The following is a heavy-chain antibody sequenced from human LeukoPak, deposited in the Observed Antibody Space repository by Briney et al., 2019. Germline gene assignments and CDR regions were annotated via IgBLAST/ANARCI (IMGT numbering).Heavy chain of an antibody. CDR2: INPNSGGT. V-gene: IGHV1-2*02. D-gene: IGHD3-22*01. Sequence: ASVKVSCKASGYTFTGYYMHWVRQAPGQGLEWMGWINPNSGGTNYAQKFQGRVTMTRDMSISTAYMELNRLRSDDTAVYYCARDREYYYYDSSGYYFDYWGQGTLVTVSS. CDR1: GYTFTGYY. CDR3: ARDREYYYYDSSGYYFDY. J-gene: IGHJ4*02.